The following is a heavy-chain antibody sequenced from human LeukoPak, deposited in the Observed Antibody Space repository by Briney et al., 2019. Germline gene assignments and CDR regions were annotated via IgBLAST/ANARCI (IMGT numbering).Heavy chain of an antibody. V-gene: IGHV4-59*08. D-gene: IGHD7-27*01. CDR3: ARLVRWGQGIDV. CDR1: GGSVNSYF. CDR2: IYNSEKT. Sequence: PSETLSLTCTVSGGSVNSYFWTWIRQPPGKELQWIGYIYNSEKTHYNPSLRSRVTISLDTSKDQFSLRLSSVTAADTAVYYCARLVRWGQGIDVWGQGSTVTVSS. J-gene: IGHJ6*02.